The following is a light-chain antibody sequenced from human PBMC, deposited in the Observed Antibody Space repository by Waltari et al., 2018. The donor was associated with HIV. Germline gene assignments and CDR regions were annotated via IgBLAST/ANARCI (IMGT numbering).Light chain of an antibody. Sequence: SYVLTQPPSVSVAPGKTAKITCVGHHIGTKSVHWYQQKPDQAPVLVIYYNADRPSGIPERFSGSNSGNTATLTINRVEAGDEADYYCHVWDTISDHVVFGGGSKLTVL. CDR2: YNA. V-gene: IGLV3-21*04. J-gene: IGLJ2*01. CDR1: HIGTKS. CDR3: HVWDTISDHVV.